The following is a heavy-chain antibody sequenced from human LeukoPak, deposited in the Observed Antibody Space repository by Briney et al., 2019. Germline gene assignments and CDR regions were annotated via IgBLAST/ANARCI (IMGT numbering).Heavy chain of an antibody. CDR3: ARVGDHDAFDI. CDR1: GFTFSSYW. D-gene: IGHD3-10*01. V-gene: IGHV3-7*01. J-gene: IGHJ3*02. CDR2: IKQDGSEK. Sequence: GGSLRLSCAASGFTFSSYWMSWVRQAPGKGREWVANIKQDGSEKYYVDSVKGRFTISRDNAKNSLYLQMNSLRTEDTAVYYCARVGDHDAFDIWGQGTMVTVSS.